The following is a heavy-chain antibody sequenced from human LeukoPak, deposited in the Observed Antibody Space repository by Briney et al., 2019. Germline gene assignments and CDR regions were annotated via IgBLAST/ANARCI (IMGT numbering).Heavy chain of an antibody. V-gene: IGHV4-59*01. CDR2: IYYSGCT. CDR1: VGSISSYY. D-gene: IGHD6-13*01. Sequence: SETLSLTCTVSVGSISSYYWSWIRQPPGRGLEWIGNIYYSGCTSYNPSLQSRVTISVDTSKNQFSLKFNSVTVDDTAVYYCARVSKYSSSWYFFDSWGQGTLVTVSS. J-gene: IGHJ4*02. CDR3: ARVSKYSSSWYFFDS.